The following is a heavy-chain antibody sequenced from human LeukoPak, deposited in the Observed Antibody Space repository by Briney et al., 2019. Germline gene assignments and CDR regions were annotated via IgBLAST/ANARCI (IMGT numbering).Heavy chain of an antibody. V-gene: IGHV1-69*05. J-gene: IGHJ3*02. CDR1: GGTFSSYA. CDR2: ITPIFGTA. D-gene: IGHD1-14*01. CDR3: ASVPVVVTEEDAFDI. Sequence: SVKVSCKASGGTFSSYAISWVRQAPGQGLEWMGRITPIFGTANYAQKFQGRVTITTDESTSTAYMELSSLRSEDTAVYYCASVPVVVTEEDAFDIWGQGTMVTVSS.